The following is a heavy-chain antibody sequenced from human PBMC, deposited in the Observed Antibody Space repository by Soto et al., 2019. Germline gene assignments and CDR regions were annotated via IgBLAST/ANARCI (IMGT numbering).Heavy chain of an antibody. Sequence: EVQLVESGGGLVQPGGSLRLSCAASGFTFSTYSMNWVRQAPGKGLEWVSYISSGSSTIYYADSVKGRFTISRDKAKNSLYLQMDSLRAEDTAVYYANRSSYMDVWGTGTTVTVSS. J-gene: IGHJ6*03. CDR3: NRSSYMDV. D-gene: IGHD3-10*01. CDR1: GFTFSTYS. CDR2: ISSGSSTI. V-gene: IGHV3-48*01.